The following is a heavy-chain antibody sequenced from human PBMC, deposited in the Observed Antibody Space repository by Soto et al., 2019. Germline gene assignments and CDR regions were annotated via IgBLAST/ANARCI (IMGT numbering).Heavy chain of an antibody. D-gene: IGHD4-17*01. J-gene: IGHJ3*02. CDR1: GGSISSYY. CDR3: ARHLDNWGVTTDAFDI. V-gene: IGHV4-59*08. Sequence: SETLSLTCTVSGGSISSYYWSWIRQPPGKGLEWIGYIYYSGSTNYNPSLKSRVTISVDTSKNQFSLKLSSVTAADTAVYYCARHLDNWGVTTDAFDIWGQGTMVTVSS. CDR2: IYYSGST.